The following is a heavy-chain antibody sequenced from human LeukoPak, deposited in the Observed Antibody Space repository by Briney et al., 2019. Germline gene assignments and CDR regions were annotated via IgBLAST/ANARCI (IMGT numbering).Heavy chain of an antibody. J-gene: IGHJ4*02. CDR3: ARARGTMVRGVSDY. CDR1: GFTFDDYG. V-gene: IGHV3-20*01. D-gene: IGHD3-10*01. Sequence: RAGGSLRLSCAASGFTFDDYGMSWVRQAPGKGLEWVSGINWNGGSTGYADSVKGRFTISRDNAKNSLYLQMNSLRAEDTALYHCARARGTMVRGVSDYWGQGTLVTVSS. CDR2: INWNGGST.